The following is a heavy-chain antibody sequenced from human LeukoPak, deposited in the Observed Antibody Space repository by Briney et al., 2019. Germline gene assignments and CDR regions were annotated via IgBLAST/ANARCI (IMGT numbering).Heavy chain of an antibody. D-gene: IGHD3-16*01. CDR3: AASVWGTAIYY. J-gene: IGHJ4*02. V-gene: IGHV4-39*07. CDR1: GGSIRSSSYY. Sequence: SETLSLTCTVSGGSIRSSSYYWGWIRQPPGKGLEWIGSIYYSGSTYYNPSLKSRVTISVDTSKNQFSLKLCSVTAADTAVYYCAASVWGTAIYYWGQGTLVTVSS. CDR2: IYYSGST.